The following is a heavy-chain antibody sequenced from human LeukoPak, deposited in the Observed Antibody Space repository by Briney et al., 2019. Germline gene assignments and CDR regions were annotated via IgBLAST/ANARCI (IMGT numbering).Heavy chain of an antibody. CDR3: ARDYDFWSGYMDNWFDP. CDR1: GYSISSGYY. Sequence: PSETLSLTCAVSGYSISSGYYWSWIRPPAGKGLEWIGLIYTSGSTNYNPSLKSRVTMSVDTSKNQFSLKLSSVTAADTAVYYCARDYDFWSGYMDNWFDPWGQGTLVTVSS. V-gene: IGHV4-4*07. D-gene: IGHD3-3*01. CDR2: IYTSGST. J-gene: IGHJ5*02.